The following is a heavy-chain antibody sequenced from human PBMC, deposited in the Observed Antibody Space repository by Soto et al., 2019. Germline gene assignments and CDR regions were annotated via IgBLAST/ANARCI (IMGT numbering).Heavy chain of an antibody. D-gene: IGHD6-13*01. CDR1: GFTFSSYA. J-gene: IGHJ4*02. Sequence: GGSLRLSCAASGFTFSSYAMSWVRQAPGKGLEWVSAISGSGGSTYYADSVKGRFTISRDNSKNTLYLQMNSLRAEDTAVYYCAKDAQPGIAAAGEDYFDYWGQGTLVTVSS. CDR2: ISGSGGST. CDR3: AKDAQPGIAAAGEDYFDY. V-gene: IGHV3-23*01.